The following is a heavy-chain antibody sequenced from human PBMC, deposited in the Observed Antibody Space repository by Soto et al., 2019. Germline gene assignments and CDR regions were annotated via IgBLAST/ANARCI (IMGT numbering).Heavy chain of an antibody. CDR3: ARQLAYCGGDCYTEPIDY. J-gene: IGHJ4*02. CDR2: INPKTGDT. Sequence: GASVKVSCKASGYTFVAYYVFWVRQAPGHGLEWMGWINPKTGDTNYAQNFQGRVTMTRDTSVTTAYMELSRLTSDDTALYYCARQLAYCGGDCYTEPIDYWGQGTPVTVPQ. CDR1: GYTFVAYY. D-gene: IGHD2-21*02. V-gene: IGHV1-2*02.